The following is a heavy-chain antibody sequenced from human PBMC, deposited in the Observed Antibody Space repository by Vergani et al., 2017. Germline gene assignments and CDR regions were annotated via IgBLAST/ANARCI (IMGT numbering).Heavy chain of an antibody. Sequence: EVQLLESGGGLVQPGRSLRLSCAASGFTFDDYAMHWVRQAPGKGLEWVSGISWNSGSIGYADSVKGRFTISRDNAKNSLYLQMNSRRAEDTAVYYCARPNYDFWSGYSNYFDYWGQGTLVTVSS. CDR1: GFTFDDYA. J-gene: IGHJ4*02. CDR3: ARPNYDFWSGYSNYFDY. D-gene: IGHD3-3*01. V-gene: IGHV3-9*01. CDR2: ISWNSGSI.